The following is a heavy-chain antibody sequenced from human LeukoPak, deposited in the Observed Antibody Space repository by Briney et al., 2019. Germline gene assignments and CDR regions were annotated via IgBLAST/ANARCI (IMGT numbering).Heavy chain of an antibody. J-gene: IGHJ4*02. D-gene: IGHD6-13*01. CDR2: INPNSGGT. V-gene: IGHV1-2*02. Sequence: ASVKVSCKASGYTFTGYYMHWVRQAPGQGLEWMGWINPNSGGTNYAQKFQGRVTMTRDTSISTVYMELSRLRSDDTAVYYCARDVGYSSSWYVWERFDYWGQGTLVTVSS. CDR1: GYTFTGYY. CDR3: ARDVGYSSSWYVWERFDY.